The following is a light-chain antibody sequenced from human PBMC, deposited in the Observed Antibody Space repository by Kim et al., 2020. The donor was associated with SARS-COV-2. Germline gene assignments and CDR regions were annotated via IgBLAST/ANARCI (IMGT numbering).Light chain of an antibody. Sequence: SASVGDRVTITCRASQSISSYLNWYQQKPGKAPKLLIYAASSLQSGVPSRFKGGGSGTDFTLTISSQQPEDLATYYCQQSYSTPPSFGQGTKLEI. CDR2: AAS. J-gene: IGKJ2*03. V-gene: IGKV1-39*01. CDR3: QQSYSTPPS. CDR1: QSISSY.